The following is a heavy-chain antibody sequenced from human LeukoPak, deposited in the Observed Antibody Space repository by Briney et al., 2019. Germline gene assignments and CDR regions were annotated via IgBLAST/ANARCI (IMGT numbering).Heavy chain of an antibody. CDR3: ARGPAVAGHFDY. CDR1: GYTFTSNY. Sequence: ASVKVSCKAFGYTFTSNYMHWVRQAPGQGPEWMGVISPSGGSTTYAQKFQGRVTLTRDMSTSTDYLELSSLRSEDTAVYYCARGPAVAGHFDYWGQGTLVTVSS. V-gene: IGHV1-46*01. CDR2: ISPSGGST. D-gene: IGHD6-19*01. J-gene: IGHJ4*02.